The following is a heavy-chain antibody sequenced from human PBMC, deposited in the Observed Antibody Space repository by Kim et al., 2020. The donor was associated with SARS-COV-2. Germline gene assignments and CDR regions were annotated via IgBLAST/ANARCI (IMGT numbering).Heavy chain of an antibody. D-gene: IGHD6-6*01. Sequence: GGSLRLSCAASGFTFSSYWMSWVRQAPGKGLEWVANIKQDGSEKYYVDSVKGGFTISRDNAKNSLYLQMNSLRAEDTAVYYCARDSSSHYYGMDVWGQGTTVTVSS. J-gene: IGHJ6*02. CDR1: GFTFSSYW. V-gene: IGHV3-7*01. CDR3: ARDSSSHYYGMDV. CDR2: IKQDGSEK.